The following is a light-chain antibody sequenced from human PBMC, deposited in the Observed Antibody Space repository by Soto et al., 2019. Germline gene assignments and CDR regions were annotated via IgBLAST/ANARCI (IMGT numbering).Light chain of an antibody. V-gene: IGKV3-15*01. J-gene: IGKJ5*01. CDR1: QSVSSN. CDR2: AAS. CDR3: QHYKHWAS. Sequence: EIVLTQSPATLSVSPGERATLSCRASQSVSSNLAWYQQKPGQAPRLLISAASTRATGVPARFSGSGSGTEFTLTISSLQSEEFAIYYCQHYKHWASCGQGTRLEIK.